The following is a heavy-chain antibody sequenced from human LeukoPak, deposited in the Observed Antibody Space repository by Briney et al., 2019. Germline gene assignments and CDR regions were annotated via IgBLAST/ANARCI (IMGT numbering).Heavy chain of an antibody. CDR1: GGSISSGGYY. D-gene: IGHD3-9*01. V-gene: IGHV4-31*03. Sequence: PSETLSLTCTVSGGSISSGGYYWSWIRQHPGKGLEWIGYIYYSGSTYYNPSLKSRVTISVDTSKNQFSLKLSSVTAADTGVYYCARTLVSQLTDYWGQGTLVTVSS. CDR2: IYYSGST. J-gene: IGHJ4*02. CDR3: ARTLVSQLTDY.